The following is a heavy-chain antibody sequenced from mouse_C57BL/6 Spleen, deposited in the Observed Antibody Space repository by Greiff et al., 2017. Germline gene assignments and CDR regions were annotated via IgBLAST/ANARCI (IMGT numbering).Heavy chain of an antibody. CDR3: VRDDGYSDY. V-gene: IGHV10-1*01. CDR1: GFSFNTYA. Sequence: EVKLMESGGGLVQPKGSLKLSCAASGFSFNTYAMNWVRQAPGKGLEWVARIRSKSNNYATYYADSVKDRFTISRDDSESMLYLQMNNLKTEDTAMYYCVRDDGYSDYWGQGTTLTVSS. CDR2: IRSKSNNYAT. D-gene: IGHD2-3*01. J-gene: IGHJ2*01.